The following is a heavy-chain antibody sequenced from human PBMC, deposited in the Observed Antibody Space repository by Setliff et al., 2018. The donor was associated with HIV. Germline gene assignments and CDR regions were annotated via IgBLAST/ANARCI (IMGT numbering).Heavy chain of an antibody. V-gene: IGHV4-34*01. J-gene: IGHJ1*01. CDR1: GGSFNGYY. CDR3: ARARRAGSGPKYFQH. Sequence: SETLSLTCAVYGGSFNGYYWSWIRQPPGKGLEWIGEINHSGSTNYNPSLKSRVTIAVDTSKNQFSLRLISVTAADTAVYYCARARRAGSGPKYFQHWGQGTLVTVSS. D-gene: IGHD2-15*01. CDR2: INHSGST.